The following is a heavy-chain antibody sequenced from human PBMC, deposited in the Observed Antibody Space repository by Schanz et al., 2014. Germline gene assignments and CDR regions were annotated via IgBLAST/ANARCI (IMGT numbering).Heavy chain of an antibody. CDR1: GFTLSSYG. D-gene: IGHD1-1*01. Sequence: VHLLESGGGVVQPGRSLRLSCAASGFTLSSYGMHWVRQAPGKGLEWVAFINSDGTKRFYADSVKSRFTISRDNSRNTLYLQMNSLRAEDTAVYYCAKKVPAYNPFDSWGQGTLVTVSS. CDR3: AKKVPAYNPFDS. CDR2: INSDGTKR. J-gene: IGHJ4*02. V-gene: IGHV3-33*08.